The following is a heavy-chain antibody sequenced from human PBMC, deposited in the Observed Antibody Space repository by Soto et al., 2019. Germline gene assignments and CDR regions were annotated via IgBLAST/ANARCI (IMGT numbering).Heavy chain of an antibody. D-gene: IGHD6-19*01. Sequence: EVQLLESGGGLVQPVGSLRLSCAAPGFTFSNYAMNWVRQAPGKGLEWVSVISGSGGSTYYADSVKGRFTISRDNSKNTLYLQMNSLRGEDTAVYYCARRSSGWYFDYWGQGTLVTVSS. CDR1: GFTFSNYA. CDR2: ISGSGGST. V-gene: IGHV3-23*01. J-gene: IGHJ4*02. CDR3: ARRSSGWYFDY.